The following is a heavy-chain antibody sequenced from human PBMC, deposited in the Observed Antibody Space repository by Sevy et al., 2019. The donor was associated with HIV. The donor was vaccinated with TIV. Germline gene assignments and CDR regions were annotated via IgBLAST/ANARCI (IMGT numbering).Heavy chain of an antibody. Sequence: GGSLRLSCAASGFKFRTYSMNWVRQAPAKGLEWLSSISDDSRYIYYSDSVKGRFTISRANAKNLLFLQMNNLRVEDTAIYYCARDFTIFGVVSGIDYWGQGNLVTVSS. CDR2: ISDDSRYI. V-gene: IGHV3-21*04. J-gene: IGHJ4*01. D-gene: IGHD3-3*01. CDR1: GFKFRTYS. CDR3: ARDFTIFGVVSGIDY.